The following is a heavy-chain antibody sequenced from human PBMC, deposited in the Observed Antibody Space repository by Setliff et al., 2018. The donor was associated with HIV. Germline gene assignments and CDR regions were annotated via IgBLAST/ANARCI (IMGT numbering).Heavy chain of an antibody. V-gene: IGHV4-59*11. Sequence: PSETMSLTCCVSGGSISSHYWSWIRQPPGKGLELIGYSYYIGGTNYNPSLKSRVTISIDTSKSQFSLKLTSVSSADTAIYYCARVPYPADYYMDVWGKGTTVTVSS. CDR1: GGSISSHY. CDR2: SYYIGGT. J-gene: IGHJ6*03. CDR3: ARVPYPADYYMDV. D-gene: IGHD6-19*01.